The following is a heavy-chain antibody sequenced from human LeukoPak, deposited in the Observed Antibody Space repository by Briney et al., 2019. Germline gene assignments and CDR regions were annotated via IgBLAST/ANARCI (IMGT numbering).Heavy chain of an antibody. J-gene: IGHJ4*02. V-gene: IGHV3-30*02. CDR3: AKAADGYKPFDY. D-gene: IGHD5-24*01. Sequence: GGSLRLSCAASGFTFSSYGMHWVRQAPGKGLEWVAFIRYDGSNKYYADSVKGRFTISRDNSKNTLYLQMNSLRADDTAVYYCAKAADGYKPFDYWGQGTLVTVSS. CDR1: GFTFSSYG. CDR2: IRYDGSNK.